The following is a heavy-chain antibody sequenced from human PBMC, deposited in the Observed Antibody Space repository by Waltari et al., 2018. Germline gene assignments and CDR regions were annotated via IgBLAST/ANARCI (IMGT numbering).Heavy chain of an antibody. Sequence: QVQLQESGPGLVKPSETLSLTCTVSGGSISSSSYYWGWIRQPPGKGLEWIGSIYYSGSTYYNPSLKSRVTISVDTSKNQFSLKLSSVTAADTAVYYCAISGYDYYFDYWGQGTLVTVSS. CDR2: IYYSGST. J-gene: IGHJ4*02. D-gene: IGHD5-12*01. CDR3: AISGYDYYFDY. V-gene: IGHV4-39*07. CDR1: GGSISSSSYY.